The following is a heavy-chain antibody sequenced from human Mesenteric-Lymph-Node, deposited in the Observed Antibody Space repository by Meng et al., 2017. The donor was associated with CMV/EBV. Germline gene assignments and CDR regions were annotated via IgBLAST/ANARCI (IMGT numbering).Heavy chain of an antibody. CDR3: ARTTDSSSYTSSKMGVDDGFDI. D-gene: IGHD3-22*01. Sequence: ASVKVSCKASGYTFIDYYIHWVRQAPGQGLEWMGWINPYSGDTFYVQKFQDRVAMTRDTSISTAYMELSGLISDDTAVYYCARTTDSSSYTSSKMGVDDGFDIWGQGTMVTVSS. CDR2: INPYSGDT. V-gene: IGHV1-2*02. CDR1: GYTFIDYY. J-gene: IGHJ3*02.